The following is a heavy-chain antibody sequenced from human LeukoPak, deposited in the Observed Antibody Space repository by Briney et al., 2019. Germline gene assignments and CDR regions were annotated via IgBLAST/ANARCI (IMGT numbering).Heavy chain of an antibody. CDR3: ARDLIPRRVVISPL. J-gene: IGHJ4*02. CDR1: GFTFSSFA. Sequence: GGSLRLSCAASGFTFSSFAMIWVRQPPGKGLEWVSSIFPTSREIHYADSVKGRFTISRDNAKNSLYLQMNSLRAEDTAVYYCARDLIPRRVVISPLWGQGTLVTVSS. CDR2: IFPTSREI. D-gene: IGHD3-3*01. V-gene: IGHV3-21*01.